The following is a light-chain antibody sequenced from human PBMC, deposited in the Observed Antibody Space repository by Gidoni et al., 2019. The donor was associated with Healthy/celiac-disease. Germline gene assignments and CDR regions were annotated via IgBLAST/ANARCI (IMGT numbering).Light chain of an antibody. CDR2: ASS. V-gene: IGKV1-39*01. Sequence: IQMTQPPSSLSASVGDRVTITCRASQSTSNYFNWYQKKPGKAPKLLYYASSSLQSGVPPTFSGSGAGTDFTLTISSLQPEDFATYYCQQSYSTPRTFGQGTKLEIK. CDR1: QSTSNY. J-gene: IGKJ2*01. CDR3: QQSYSTPRT.